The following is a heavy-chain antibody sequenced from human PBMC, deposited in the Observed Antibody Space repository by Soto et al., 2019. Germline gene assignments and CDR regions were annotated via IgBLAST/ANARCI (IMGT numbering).Heavy chain of an antibody. CDR2: ISGSGGST. CDR1: GFTFSSYA. V-gene: IGHV3-23*01. CDR3: AKAIHPPKYSSSWYYFDY. J-gene: IGHJ4*02. D-gene: IGHD6-13*01. Sequence: EVQLLESGGGLVQPGGSLRLSCAASGFTFSSYAMSWVRQAPGKGLEWVSAISGSGGSTYYADSVKGRFTISRDNSKNTLYLQMNSLRAADTAVYYCAKAIHPPKYSSSWYYFDYWGQGTLVTVSS.